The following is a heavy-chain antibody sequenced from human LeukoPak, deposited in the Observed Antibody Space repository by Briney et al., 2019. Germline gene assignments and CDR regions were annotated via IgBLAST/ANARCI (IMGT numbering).Heavy chain of an antibody. V-gene: IGHV4-34*01. CDR2: INHSGST. J-gene: IGHJ4*02. CDR1: GFTFSSYS. CDR3: ARVSDYYGSGSYYNDY. D-gene: IGHD3-10*01. Sequence: GSLRLSCAASGFTFSSYSMNWIRQPPGKGLEWIGEINHSGSTNYNPSLKSRVTISVDTSKNQFSLKLSSVTAADTAVYYCARVSDYYGSGSYYNDYWSQGTLVTVSS.